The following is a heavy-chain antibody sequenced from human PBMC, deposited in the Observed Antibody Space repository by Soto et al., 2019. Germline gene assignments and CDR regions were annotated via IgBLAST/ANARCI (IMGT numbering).Heavy chain of an antibody. Sequence: NPSETLSLTCTVSGGSISSSSYYWGWVRQPPGKGLEWSGSIYYSGSTYYNPSLESRVTISVDTSKNQFSLKLSSVTAADTAVYYCARGRPDYDILTGYYMGYYYGMDVWGQGTTVT. V-gene: IGHV4-39*01. CDR1: GGSISSSSYY. J-gene: IGHJ6*02. D-gene: IGHD3-9*01. CDR2: IYYSGST. CDR3: ARGRPDYDILTGYYMGYYYGMDV.